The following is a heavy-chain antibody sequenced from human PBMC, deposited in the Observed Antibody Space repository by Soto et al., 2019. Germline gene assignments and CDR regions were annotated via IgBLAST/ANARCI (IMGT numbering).Heavy chain of an antibody. J-gene: IGHJ3*02. CDR2: IIPIFGTA. Sequence: QVQLVQSGAEVKKPGSSVKVSCKASGGTFSSYAISWVRQAPGQGLEWMGGIIPIFGTANYAQKFQGRVRITADESTSTAYMELSSLRSEDTAVYYCATWQGVEMATGSNPDAFDIWGQGTMVTVSS. CDR3: ATWQGVEMATGSNPDAFDI. D-gene: IGHD3-16*02. CDR1: GGTFSSYA. V-gene: IGHV1-69*01.